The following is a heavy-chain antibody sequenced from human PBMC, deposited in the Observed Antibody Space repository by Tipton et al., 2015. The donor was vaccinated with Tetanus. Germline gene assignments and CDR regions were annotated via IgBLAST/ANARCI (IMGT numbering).Heavy chain of an antibody. J-gene: IGHJ4*02. CDR3: ARESVLLDGGFDF. Sequence: PGLVKPSETLSLTCTVSGSSISRSGHYWTWIRQPPGKEPEWVGYVYHSGATNYHPSLKSRVRMSVDTSKNQFSLRLTSVTAADTAVYYCARESVLLDGGFDFWGQGTLVSVSS. V-gene: IGHV4-61*08. CDR1: GSSISRSGHY. CDR2: VYHSGAT. D-gene: IGHD5-24*01.